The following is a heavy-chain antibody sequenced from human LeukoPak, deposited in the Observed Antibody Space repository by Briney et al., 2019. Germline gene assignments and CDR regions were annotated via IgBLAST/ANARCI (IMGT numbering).Heavy chain of an antibody. D-gene: IGHD2/OR15-2a*01. CDR3: AKEGSRNDAFDI. V-gene: IGHV3-9*03. J-gene: IGHJ3*02. CDR1: GFTFDDYA. CDR2: ISWNSGSI. Sequence: PGRSLRLSCAASGFTFDDYAMHWVRQAPGKGLEWVSGISWNSGSIGYADSVKGRFTISRDNAKNSLYLQMNSLRAEDMALYYCAKEGSRNDAFDIWGQGTMVTVSS.